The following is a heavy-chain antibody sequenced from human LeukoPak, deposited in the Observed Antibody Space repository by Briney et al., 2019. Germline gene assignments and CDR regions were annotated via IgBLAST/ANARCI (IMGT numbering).Heavy chain of an antibody. Sequence: GGSLRLSCAASGFTFSSYAMHWVRQAPGKGLEWVAVISYDGSNKYYADSGKGRFTISRDNSKNTLYLQMNSLRAEDTAVYYCASPASGSYSIYGFDYWGQGTLVTVSS. J-gene: IGHJ4*02. D-gene: IGHD1-26*01. CDR3: ASPASGSYSIYGFDY. CDR2: ISYDGSNK. V-gene: IGHV3-30*04. CDR1: GFTFSSYA.